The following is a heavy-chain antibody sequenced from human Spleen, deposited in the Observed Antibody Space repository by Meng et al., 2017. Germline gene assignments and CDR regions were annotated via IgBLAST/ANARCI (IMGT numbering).Heavy chain of an antibody. CDR1: GNIFTAHY. Sequence: QVPLVQSAAEVKKPGASVKVSCQASGNIFTAHYVHWVRQAPGQGLEWMGGIIPLFGTANYAQKFQGRVTITADESTSTAYMELSSLRSEDTAVYYCARAYTSSGPFDYWGQGTLVTVSS. CDR3: ARAYTSSGPFDY. D-gene: IGHD6-13*01. J-gene: IGHJ4*02. CDR2: IIPLFGTA. V-gene: IGHV1-69*01.